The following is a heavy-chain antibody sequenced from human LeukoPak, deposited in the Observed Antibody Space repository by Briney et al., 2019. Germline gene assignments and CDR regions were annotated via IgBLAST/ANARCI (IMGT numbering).Heavy chain of an antibody. Sequence: SQTLSLTCTVSGASISSGRYYWSWIRHLPGKGLEWIAYIYYSGSTYYNPSLKSRVTISIDTSNNQFSLNLISATAADTAVYYCARHRVGDSSGYNYPFDYWGQGTLVTVSS. V-gene: IGHV4-31*03. CDR1: GASISSGRYY. CDR3: ARHRVGDSSGYNYPFDY. CDR2: IYYSGST. D-gene: IGHD3-22*01. J-gene: IGHJ4*02.